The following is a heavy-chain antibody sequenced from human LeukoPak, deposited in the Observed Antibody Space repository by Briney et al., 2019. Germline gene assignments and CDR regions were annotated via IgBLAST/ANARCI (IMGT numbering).Heavy chain of an antibody. CDR2: FDPEDGET. CDR1: GYTLTELS. CDR3: ATLIRRAAAGIGWFDP. J-gene: IGHJ5*02. V-gene: IGHV1-24*01. D-gene: IGHD6-13*01. Sequence: ASVTVSFKVSGYTLTELSMHWVRQAPGKGLEWMGGFDPEDGETIYAQKFQGRVTMTEDTSTDTAYMELSSLRSEDTAVYYCATLIRRAAAGIGWFDPWGQGTLVTVSS.